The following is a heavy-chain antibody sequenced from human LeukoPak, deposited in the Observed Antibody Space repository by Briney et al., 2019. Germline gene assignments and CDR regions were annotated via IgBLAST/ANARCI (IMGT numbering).Heavy chain of an antibody. CDR1: GFTFDDYA. Sequence: GGSLRLSCAVSGFTFDDYAMHWVRQAPGKGLEWVSGISWNSGSIGYADSVKGRFTISRDNAKNSLYLQMNSLRAEDTALYYCARDLFQSRWYYDFWSGYASGYYYGMDVWGQGTTVTVSS. J-gene: IGHJ6*02. CDR3: ARDLFQSRWYYDFWSGYASGYYYGMDV. CDR2: ISWNSGSI. V-gene: IGHV3-9*01. D-gene: IGHD3-3*01.